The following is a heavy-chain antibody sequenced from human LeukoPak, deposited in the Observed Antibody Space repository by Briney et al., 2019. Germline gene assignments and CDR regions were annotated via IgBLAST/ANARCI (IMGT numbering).Heavy chain of an antibody. CDR2: ISGSGGST. D-gene: IGHD2/OR15-2a*01. Sequence: GGSLRLSCAASGFTFNNYGMSWVRQAPGKGLEWVSGISGSGGSTYYAHSVKGRFTISRDNSRNTLYLQMNSLRAEDTAVYYCAKGQVFQCDYWGQGTLVTVSS. V-gene: IGHV3-23*01. CDR1: GFTFNNYG. J-gene: IGHJ4*02. CDR3: AKGQVFQCDY.